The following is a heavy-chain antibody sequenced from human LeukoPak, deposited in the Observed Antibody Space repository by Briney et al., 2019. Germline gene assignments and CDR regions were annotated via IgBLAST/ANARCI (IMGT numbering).Heavy chain of an antibody. CDR1: GFTFSSYW. D-gene: IGHD6-13*01. CDR2: IKQDGSEK. CDR3: ARGGSWYDDYYYYYMDV. V-gene: IGHV3-7*01. J-gene: IGHJ6*03. Sequence: GGSLRLSRAASGFTFSSYWMSWVRQSPGKGLECVANIKQDGSEKYYVDSVKGRFTISRDNAKNSLYLQMNSLRAEDTAVYYCARGGSWYDDYYYYYMDVWGKGTTVTVSS.